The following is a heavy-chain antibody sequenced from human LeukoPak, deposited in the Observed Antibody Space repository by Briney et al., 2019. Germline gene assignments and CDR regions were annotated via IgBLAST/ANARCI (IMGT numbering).Heavy chain of an antibody. CDR3: ARGGWYLTV. CDR1: GGSISSYY. V-gene: IGHV4-59*01. CDR2: IYYTGNT. J-gene: IGHJ2*01. Sequence: WETLSLTCTVSGGSISSYYWSWIRQPPGKGLERIGYIYYTGNTNYNSSLESRVTISVDTSKNQFSLKLSSVTAADTAVYYCARGGWYLTVWGRGTLVTVSA.